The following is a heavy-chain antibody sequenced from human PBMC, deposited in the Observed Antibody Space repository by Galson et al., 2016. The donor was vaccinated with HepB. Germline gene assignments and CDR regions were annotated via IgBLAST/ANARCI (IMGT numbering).Heavy chain of an antibody. CDR1: GFTFSSYA. V-gene: IGHV3-30*04. Sequence: SLRLSCAASGFTFSSYAMHWVRQAPGKGLEWVAVISYDGSNKYYADSVKGRFTISRDNSKNTLCLQMNSLRAEDTAVYYCAVPRWTPDAFDIWGQGTMVTVSS. J-gene: IGHJ3*02. CDR3: AVPRWTPDAFDI. D-gene: IGHD3/OR15-3a*01. CDR2: ISYDGSNK.